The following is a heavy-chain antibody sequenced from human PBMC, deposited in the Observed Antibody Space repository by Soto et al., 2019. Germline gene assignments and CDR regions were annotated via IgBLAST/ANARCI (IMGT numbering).Heavy chain of an antibody. CDR3: GRGRSGQLVVXX. Sequence: ASVTFSCKPAGYTFSGHYIHCVRQAPGQGPEWMGEIGPASGDTRXAQKXXXXXXXXXXXXXXTXXMELNNLSPDDTAVYYCGRGRSGQLVVXXWXQGTPVTVSS. J-gene: IGHJ4*02. CDR1: GYTFSGHY. CDR2: IGPASGDT. V-gene: IGHV1-2*01. D-gene: IGHD3-10*01.